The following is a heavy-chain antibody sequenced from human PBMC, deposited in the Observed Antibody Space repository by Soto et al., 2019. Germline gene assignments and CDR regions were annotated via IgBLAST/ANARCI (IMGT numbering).Heavy chain of an antibody. Sequence: QVQLQESGPGLVKPSETLSLTCTVSGASVNTGTYYWSWIRQPPGKGLEWIGYIYNIGSANYNPSLKSRVTISVDVSKNQFSLNLSSVTAADTAVYYCARADWSLPFDPWGQGTLVTVSS. D-gene: IGHD3-3*01. CDR2: IYNIGSA. J-gene: IGHJ5*02. CDR3: ARADWSLPFDP. CDR1: GASVNTGTYY. V-gene: IGHV4-61*01.